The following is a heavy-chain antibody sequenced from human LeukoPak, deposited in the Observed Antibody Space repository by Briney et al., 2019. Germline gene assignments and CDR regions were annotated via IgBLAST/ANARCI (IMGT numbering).Heavy chain of an antibody. CDR2: MNPNSGNT. D-gene: IGHD6-13*01. Sequence: GASVKVSCKASGYTFTSYDINWVRQATGQGLEWMGWMNPNSGNTGYAQKFQGRVTMTRNTSISTAYMELSSLRSEDTAVYYCARGRGAAAGRRNWFDPWGQGTLVTVSS. V-gene: IGHV1-8*01. J-gene: IGHJ5*02. CDR3: ARGRGAAAGRRNWFDP. CDR1: GYTFTSYD.